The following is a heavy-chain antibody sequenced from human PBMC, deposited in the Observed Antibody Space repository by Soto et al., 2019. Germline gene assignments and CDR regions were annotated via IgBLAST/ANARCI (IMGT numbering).Heavy chain of an antibody. Sequence: QLQLQESGPGLVKPSGTLSLTCAVSGGSSSSSNWWSWVRHPPGNGLQLIGEIWHRVSTNYKPSHNSRVNISVNKSKHQFSLKLSSVTAADTAVYYCAGRSDYYGSGSHIDYWRQGNLVTDAS. J-gene: IGHJ4*02. D-gene: IGHD3-10*01. V-gene: IGHV4-4*02. CDR2: IWHRVST. CDR3: AGRSDYYGSGSHIDY. CDR1: GGSSSSSNW.